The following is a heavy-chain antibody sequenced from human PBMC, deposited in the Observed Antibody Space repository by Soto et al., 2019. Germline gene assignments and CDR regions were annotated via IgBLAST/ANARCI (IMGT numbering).Heavy chain of an antibody. D-gene: IGHD4-17*01. CDR1: GYTFAAYY. CDR2: INPTSGGT. Sequence: QVQLVQSGAEVKKPGASVKVSCKTSGYTFAAYYIHWIRQAPGQGLEWMGWINPTSGGTVYAQNFQDRVTMTRDTSISRAYIELRRLNSAPTAVYYCARDPDYGDYWGYFFDSWGQGTPVTVSS. CDR3: ARDPDYGDYWGYFFDS. J-gene: IGHJ4*02. V-gene: IGHV1-2*02.